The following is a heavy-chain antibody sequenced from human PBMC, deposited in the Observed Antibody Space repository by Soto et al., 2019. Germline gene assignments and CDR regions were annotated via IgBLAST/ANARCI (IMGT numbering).Heavy chain of an antibody. Sequence: SETLSLTCPVSGDSIINSNYYWGWFRQPPGKGLEWIASIYYIGSTYYNPSLKSRVTISVDTSNNQFSLNLNSVTASDTAVYYCAGRNSLASVSLNFRELSNYKWIDPWGPGTLVTVSS. CDR3: AGRNSLASVSLNFRELSNYKWIDP. CDR2: IYYIGST. CDR1: GDSIINSNYY. V-gene: IGHV4-39*01. J-gene: IGHJ5*02. D-gene: IGHD3-16*02.